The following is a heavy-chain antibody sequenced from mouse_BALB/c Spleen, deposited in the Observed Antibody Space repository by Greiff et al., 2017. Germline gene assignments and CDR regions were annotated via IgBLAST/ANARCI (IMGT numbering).Heavy chain of an antibody. Sequence: EVQLVESGGGLVQPGGSRKLSCAASGFTFSSFGMHWVRQAPEKGLEWVAYISSGSSTIYYADTVKGRFTISRDNPKNTLFLQMTSLRSEDTAMYYCARDYYGNTWFAYWGQGTLVTVSA. J-gene: IGHJ3*01. D-gene: IGHD2-1*01. V-gene: IGHV5-17*02. CDR2: ISSGSSTI. CDR1: GFTFSSFG. CDR3: ARDYYGNTWFAY.